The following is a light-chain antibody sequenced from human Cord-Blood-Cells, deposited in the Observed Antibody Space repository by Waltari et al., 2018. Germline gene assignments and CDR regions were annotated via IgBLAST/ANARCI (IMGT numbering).Light chain of an antibody. J-gene: IGLJ1*01. CDR1: SSDVGGYNY. CDR3: SSYTSSSTYV. V-gene: IGLV2-14*01. Sequence: QSALTQPASVSGSPGQSIPISCTGTSSDVGGYNYASWYQQHPGKAPKLMIYEVSNRPSGVSNRFSGSKSGNTASLTISGLQAEDEADYYCSSYTSSSTYVFGTGTKVTVL. CDR2: EVS.